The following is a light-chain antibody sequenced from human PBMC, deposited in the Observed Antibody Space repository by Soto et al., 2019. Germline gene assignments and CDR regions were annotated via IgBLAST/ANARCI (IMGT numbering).Light chain of an antibody. CDR1: QSVSNNY. V-gene: IGKV3-20*01. Sequence: EIVLTQSPGTLSLSPGERATLSCRTSQSVSNNYLDWYQQKPGQAPRLLIYCASSRSTVIQDRFSGSGSGTDFTLTISRLEPEAFAVYYCQQYSSLWTFGKGTKVEIK. CDR2: CAS. J-gene: IGKJ1*01. CDR3: QQYSSLWT.